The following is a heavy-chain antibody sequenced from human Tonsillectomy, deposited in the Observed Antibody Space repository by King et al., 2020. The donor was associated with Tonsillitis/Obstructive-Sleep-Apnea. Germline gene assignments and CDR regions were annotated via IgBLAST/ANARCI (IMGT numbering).Heavy chain of an antibody. D-gene: IGHD5-24*01. Sequence: VQLVESGGGLVQPGGSLRLSCAASGFTFSSYEMNWVRQAPGKGLEWVSYISSSGSTIYYADSVKGRFTISRDNAKNSLYLQMNSPRAEDTAVYYCAREKKLPNDVFDIWGQGTMVTVSS. V-gene: IGHV3-48*03. CDR3: AREKKLPNDVFDI. CDR1: GFTFSSYE. J-gene: IGHJ3*02. CDR2: ISSSGSTI.